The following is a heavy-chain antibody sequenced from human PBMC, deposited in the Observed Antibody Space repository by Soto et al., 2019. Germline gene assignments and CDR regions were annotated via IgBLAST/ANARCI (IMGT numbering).Heavy chain of an antibody. CDR2: ISAYNGNT. D-gene: IGHD6-19*01. CDR3: ARARIQSFGYSSGWPTSFFDY. Sequence: ASVKVSCKASGYTFTSYGISWVRQAPGQGLEWMGWISAYNGNTNYAQKLQGRVTITTDTSTSTAYMELRSLRSDDTAVYYCARARIQSFGYSSGWPTSFFDYWGQGTLVTVSS. CDR1: GYTFTSYG. V-gene: IGHV1-18*01. J-gene: IGHJ4*02.